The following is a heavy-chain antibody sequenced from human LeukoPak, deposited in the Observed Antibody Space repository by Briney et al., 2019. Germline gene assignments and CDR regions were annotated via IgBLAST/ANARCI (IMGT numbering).Heavy chain of an antibody. CDR3: AIRSSDWAFDY. CDR1: GLTFSYYA. V-gene: IGHV3-23*01. Sequence: GGSLILSCAAAGLTFSYYAMSWVRQAPGKGLEWVSEISGSGVSTYYADSVKGRFTISRDNSKNTLYLQMNRLRAEDMAVYFCAIRSSDWAFDYWGQGTLVTVSS. CDR2: ISGSGVST. J-gene: IGHJ4*02. D-gene: IGHD6-19*01.